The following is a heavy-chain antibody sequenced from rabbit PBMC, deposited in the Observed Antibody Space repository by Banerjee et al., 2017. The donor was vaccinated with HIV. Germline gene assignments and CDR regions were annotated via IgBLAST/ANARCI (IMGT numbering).Heavy chain of an antibody. V-gene: IGHV1S7*01. D-gene: IGHD1-1*01. CDR1: GFTLSSYY. CDR3: ARDLVAVIGWNFNL. J-gene: IGHJ4*01. Sequence: QLVESRGGLVQPGGSLKLSCKASGFTLSSYYMNWVRQAPGKGLEWIGYIDPVFGITYYANWVNGRFSISRENAQNTVTLQMTSLTAADTATYFCARDLVAVIGWNFNLWGQGTLVTVS. CDR2: IDPVFGIT.